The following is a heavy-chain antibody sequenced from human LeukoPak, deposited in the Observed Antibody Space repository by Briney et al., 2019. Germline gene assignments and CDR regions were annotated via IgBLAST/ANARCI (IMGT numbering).Heavy chain of an antibody. D-gene: IGHD1-1*01. CDR1: GGSISSYH. Sequence: SETLSLTCTVSGGSISSYHWSWIRQPAGKGLEWIGRIYTSGSTNYNPSLKSRVTMSVDTSKNQFSLKLSSVTAADTAVYYCARVSWNGYYYYYGMDVWGQGTTVTVSS. V-gene: IGHV4-4*07. CDR2: IYTSGST. J-gene: IGHJ6*02. CDR3: ARVSWNGYYYYYGMDV.